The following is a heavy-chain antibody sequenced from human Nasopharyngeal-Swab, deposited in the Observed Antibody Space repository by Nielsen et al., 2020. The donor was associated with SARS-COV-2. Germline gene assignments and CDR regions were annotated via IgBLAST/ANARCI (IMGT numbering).Heavy chain of an antibody. CDR1: GYTFTSYG. CDR3: ARGLAVAGIPDFDY. Sequence: ASVKVSCKASGYTFTSYGISWVRQAPGQGLEWMGWNSAYNGSTNHAQKLQCRVTMTTDTSASTAYMELRSLRSDDTAVYYCARGLAVAGIPDFDYWGQGTLVTVSS. V-gene: IGHV1-18*01. J-gene: IGHJ4*02. CDR2: NSAYNGST. D-gene: IGHD6-19*01.